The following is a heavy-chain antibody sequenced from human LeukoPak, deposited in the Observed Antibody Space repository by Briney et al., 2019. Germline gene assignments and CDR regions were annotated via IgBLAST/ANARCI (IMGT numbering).Heavy chain of an antibody. D-gene: IGHD3-10*01. CDR1: GGSFSGYY. J-gene: IGHJ6*02. CDR2: INHSGST. Sequence: SETLSLTCAVCGGSFSGYYWSWIRQPPGKGLEWIGEINHSGSTNYNPSLKSRVTISVDTSKNQFSLKLSSVTAADTAVYYCARDPYGSGSYAPSYYYYGMDVWGQGTTVTVSS. V-gene: IGHV4-34*01. CDR3: ARDPYGSGSYAPSYYYYGMDV.